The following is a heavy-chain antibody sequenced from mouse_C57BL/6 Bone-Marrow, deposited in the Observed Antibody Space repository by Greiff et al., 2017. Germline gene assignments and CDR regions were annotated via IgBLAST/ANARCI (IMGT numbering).Heavy chain of an antibody. CDR1: GFTFSSYG. CDR3: AGKRTNQFAY. CDR2: ISSGGSYT. D-gene: IGHD6-1*01. Sequence: EVMLVESGGDLVKPGGSLKLSCAASGFTFSSYGMSWVRQTPDKRLEWVATISSGGSYTYYPDSVKGRFTISRDNATNTMYLQMSSLKSEDTAVYYCAGKRTNQFAYWGQGTLVTVSA. J-gene: IGHJ3*01. V-gene: IGHV5-6*02.